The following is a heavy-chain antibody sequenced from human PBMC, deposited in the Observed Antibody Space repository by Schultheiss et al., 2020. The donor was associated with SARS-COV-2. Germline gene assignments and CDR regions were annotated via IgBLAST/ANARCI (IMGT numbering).Heavy chain of an antibody. D-gene: IGHD3-3*01. Sequence: ASVKVSCKASGYTFTGYDMHWVRQAPGQGLEWMGRINPNSGGTNYAQKFQGWVTMTRDTYISTAYMELSRLRSDDTAVYYCARDGYDFWSGYMSYWYFDLWGRGTLVTVSS. CDR3: ARDGYDFWSGYMSYWYFDL. J-gene: IGHJ2*01. CDR2: INPNSGGT. V-gene: IGHV1-2*04. CDR1: GYTFTGYD.